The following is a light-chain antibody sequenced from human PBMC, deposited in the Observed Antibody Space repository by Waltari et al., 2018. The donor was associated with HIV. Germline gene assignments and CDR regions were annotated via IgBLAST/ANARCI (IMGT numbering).Light chain of an antibody. CDR2: EVS. V-gene: IGLV2-14*01. Sequence: QSALTQPASVSGSPGQSITISCTGTSSDVGGYNYVFWYQQHPGKAPKLMIYEVSNRPSGVSNRFSGSKSGNTASLTISGLQAEDEADYYCSSYTSSSTSHVFGTGTKVTVL. CDR1: SSDVGGYNY. CDR3: SSYTSSSTSHV. J-gene: IGLJ1*01.